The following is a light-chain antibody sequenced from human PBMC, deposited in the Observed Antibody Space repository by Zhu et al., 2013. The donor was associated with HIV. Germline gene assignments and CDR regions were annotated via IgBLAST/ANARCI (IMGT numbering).Light chain of an antibody. J-gene: IGLJ3*02. V-gene: IGLV2-23*02. Sequence: QSALTQPASVSGSPGQSITISCTGTSSDVGSYNLVSWYQQHPGKAPKLMIYEVTNRPSGVSNRFSGSKSGNTASLTISGLQAEDEADYYCCSYAGSYTWVFGGGTKLTVL. CDR2: EVT. CDR1: SSDVGSYNL. CDR3: CSYAGSYTWV.